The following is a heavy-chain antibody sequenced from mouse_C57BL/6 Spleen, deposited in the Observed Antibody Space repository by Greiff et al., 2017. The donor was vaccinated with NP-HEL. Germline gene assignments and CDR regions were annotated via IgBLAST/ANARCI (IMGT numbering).Heavy chain of an antibody. Sequence: VKVVESGPGLVAPSQSLSITCTVSGFSLTSYGVDWVRQSPGKGLEWLGVIWGVGSTNYNSALKSRLSISKDNSKSQVFFKMNSLQTDDTAMYSCATRTAQATLAYWGQGTLVTVSA. CDR1: GFSLTSYG. CDR2: IWGVGST. V-gene: IGHV2-6*01. J-gene: IGHJ3*01. CDR3: ATRTAQATLAY. D-gene: IGHD3-2*02.